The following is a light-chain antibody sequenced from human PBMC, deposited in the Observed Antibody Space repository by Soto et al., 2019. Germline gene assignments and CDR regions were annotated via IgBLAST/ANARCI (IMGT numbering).Light chain of an antibody. J-gene: IGKJ3*01. Sequence: DIQMTQSPSSLSASVGDRVTITCQASQDISNYLNWYQQKPGKAPKLLIYDASNLETGVPSRFSGSGSGTDFTFMISSLQREDIATYYCQQYDNLPFTFGPGTKVDIK. CDR1: QDISNY. CDR2: DAS. V-gene: IGKV1-33*01. CDR3: QQYDNLPFT.